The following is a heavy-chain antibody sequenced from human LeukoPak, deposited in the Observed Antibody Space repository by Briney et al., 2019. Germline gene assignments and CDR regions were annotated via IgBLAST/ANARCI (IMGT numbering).Heavy chain of an antibody. D-gene: IGHD4-23*01. Sequence: SETLSLTCTVSGGSISSYYWSWIRQPPGKGLEWIGYIYYSGSTNYNPSLKSRVTISADTSKNQFSLKLSSVTAADTAVYYCARLGYGGNKSCFDPWGQGTLVTVSS. CDR2: IYYSGST. V-gene: IGHV4-59*08. CDR1: GGSISSYY. J-gene: IGHJ5*02. CDR3: ARLGYGGNKSCFDP.